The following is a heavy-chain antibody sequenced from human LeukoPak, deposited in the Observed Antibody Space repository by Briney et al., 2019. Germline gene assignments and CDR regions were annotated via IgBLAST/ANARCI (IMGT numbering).Heavy chain of an antibody. CDR3: ARDRRFGELYWFDP. Sequence: PSETLSLTCTVSGGSITNSYYWGWIRQPPGKGLEWIGRIYYNGSTYYNPSLKSRLTISVDTSKKQFSLKLSSVTAADTAVYYCARDRRFGELYWFDPWGQGTLVTVSS. V-gene: IGHV4-39*07. CDR2: IYYNGST. J-gene: IGHJ5*02. CDR1: GGSITNSYY. D-gene: IGHD3-10*01.